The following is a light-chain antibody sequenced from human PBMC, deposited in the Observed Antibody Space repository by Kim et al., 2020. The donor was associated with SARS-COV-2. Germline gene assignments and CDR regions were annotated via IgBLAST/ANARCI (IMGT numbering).Light chain of an antibody. V-gene: IGKV3-15*01. CDR2: GAS. CDR1: QSVSSN. CDR3: QQYNIGLT. Sequence: EIVMTQSPATLSVSPGERVTLSCRASQSVSSNVAWYQHKAGQAPRLLIYGASTRATGIPARFSGSGSGTEFTLTISSLQSEDFAVYYWQQYNIGLTFGGGTKVDIK. J-gene: IGKJ4*02.